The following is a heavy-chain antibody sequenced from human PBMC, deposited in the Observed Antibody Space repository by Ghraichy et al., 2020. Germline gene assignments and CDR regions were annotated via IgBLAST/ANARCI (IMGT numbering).Heavy chain of an antibody. CDR3: ARDVGFDNSAGGLDV. Sequence: GGSLRLSCAASGFTVSSYAMNWVRQAPGKGLEWVSSISTRSTYKNYAASVKGRFTVSRDNAKNSLFLQMDSLRADDTAVYYCARDVGFDNSAGGLDVWGHGTRVIVSS. J-gene: IGHJ6*02. CDR2: ISTRSTYK. CDR1: GFTVSSYA. V-gene: IGHV3-21*01. D-gene: IGHD4-23*01.